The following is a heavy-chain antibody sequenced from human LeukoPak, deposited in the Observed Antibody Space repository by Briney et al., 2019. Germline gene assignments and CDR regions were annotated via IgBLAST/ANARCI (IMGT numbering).Heavy chain of an antibody. Sequence: GGSLRLSCAASGFTFSSYSMNWVRQAPGKGLEWVSYISSSSSTIYYADSVKGRFTISRDNAKNSLYLQMNSLRAEDTAVYYCARIYYDFWSGYFHFDYWGQGTLVTASS. D-gene: IGHD3-3*01. CDR2: ISSSSSTI. V-gene: IGHV3-48*01. CDR1: GFTFSSYS. J-gene: IGHJ4*02. CDR3: ARIYYDFWSGYFHFDY.